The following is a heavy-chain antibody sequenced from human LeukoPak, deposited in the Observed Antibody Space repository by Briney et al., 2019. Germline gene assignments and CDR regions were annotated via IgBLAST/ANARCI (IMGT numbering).Heavy chain of an antibody. J-gene: IGHJ4*02. CDR1: GFSFSSNH. CDR3: ARDTSGKLDY. Sequence: GGSLRLSCAASGFSFSSNHMNWVRLAPGKGLEWVSYISSSSTTIYYADSVKGRFTISRDTAKSSLYLQMESLRVEDTAVYYCARDTSGKLDYWGQGTLVTVSS. CDR2: ISSSSTTI. V-gene: IGHV3-48*01.